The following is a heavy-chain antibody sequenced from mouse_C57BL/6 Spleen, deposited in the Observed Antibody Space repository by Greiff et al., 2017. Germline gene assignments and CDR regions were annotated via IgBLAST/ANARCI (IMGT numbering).Heavy chain of an antibody. CDR1: GFSFNTYA. CDR2: IRSKSNNYAT. Sequence: EVQLVESGGGLVQPKGSLKLSCAASGFSFNTYAMNWVRQAPGKGLEWVARIRSKSNNYATYYADSVKDRFTISRDDSESMLYLQMNNLKTEDTAMYYCVRHFPYDYDEGYYFDYWGQGTTLTVSS. CDR3: VRHFPYDYDEGYYFDY. D-gene: IGHD2-4*01. J-gene: IGHJ2*01. V-gene: IGHV10-1*01.